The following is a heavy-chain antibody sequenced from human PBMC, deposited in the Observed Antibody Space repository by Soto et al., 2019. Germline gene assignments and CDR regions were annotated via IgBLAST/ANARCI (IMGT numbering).Heavy chain of an antibody. CDR1: GYSFSSGYY. J-gene: IGHJ3*02. CDR3: ARAYCSTASCYTWAFDI. V-gene: IGHV4-38-2*01. Sequence: SETLSLTCAVSGYSFSSGYYWGWIRQPPGKGLEWIGTIYHSGSTYYNPSLKSRVTISLDTSRNQFSLKLSSVTAADTAVYYCARAYCSTASCYTWAFDIWGPGTMVTVSS. CDR2: IYHSGST. D-gene: IGHD2-2*02.